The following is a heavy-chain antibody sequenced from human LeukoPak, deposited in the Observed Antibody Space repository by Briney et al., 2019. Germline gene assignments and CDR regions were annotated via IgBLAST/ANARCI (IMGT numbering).Heavy chain of an antibody. CDR2: IKQDGSEK. J-gene: IGHJ4*02. CDR3: ARGGRWLQLHGYFDY. CDR1: GFTFSSYW. V-gene: IGHV3-7*01. D-gene: IGHD5-24*01. Sequence: GGSLRLSCAASGFTFSSYWMSWVRQAPGKGLEWVANIKQDGSEKYYVDSVKGRFTVSRDNAKNSLYLQMNSLRAEDTAVYYCARGGRWLQLHGYFDYWGQGTLVTVSS.